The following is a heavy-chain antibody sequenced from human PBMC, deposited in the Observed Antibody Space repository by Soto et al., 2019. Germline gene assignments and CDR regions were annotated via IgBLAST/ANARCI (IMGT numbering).Heavy chain of an antibody. D-gene: IGHD3-3*01. V-gene: IGHV4-34*01. CDR2: INHSGST. CDR1: GWSFSGYY. J-gene: IGHJ6*02. CDR3: ARGRDFWSGYSIYYYGMDV. Sequence: PSGSLSLTCAAYGWSFSGYYLSWIRQPPGKGLEWIGEINHSGSTNYNPSRKSRITISVDTTKNQFSQKLSSVTAANTAEYYCARGRDFWSGYSIYYYGMDVWGQGTTVTVYS.